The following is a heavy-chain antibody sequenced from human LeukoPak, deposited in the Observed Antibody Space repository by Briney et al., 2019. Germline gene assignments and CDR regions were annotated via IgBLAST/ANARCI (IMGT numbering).Heavy chain of an antibody. CDR3: ARHGYTASHFFLDY. CDR1: TGSINSYY. J-gene: IGHJ4*02. CDR2: FYTTGHA. V-gene: IGHV4-4*07. D-gene: IGHD5-18*01. Sequence: SETLSLICAVSTGSINSYYWGWVRQPAGRGLEWIGRFYTTGHADYDPSLQSRVTMSVDTSQKQFSLNLKSVTAADTATYFCARHGYTASHFFLDYWSQGTPVTVSS.